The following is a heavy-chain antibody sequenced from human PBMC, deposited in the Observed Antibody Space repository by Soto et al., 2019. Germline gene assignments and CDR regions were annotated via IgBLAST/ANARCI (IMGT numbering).Heavy chain of an antibody. CDR3: AHNARGDYYFDY. Sequence: QITLKESGPTLVKPTQTLTLTCTFSGFSLSTSGVGVGWIRQPPGKALEWLALIYWDDDKRYSPSLKSRLTITTNSSNNRVVLTMTHMDPVDTATYFCAHNARGDYYFDYWGQRTLVTVSS. V-gene: IGHV2-5*02. CDR1: GFSLSTSGVG. J-gene: IGHJ4*02. CDR2: IYWDDDK. D-gene: IGHD2-21*02.